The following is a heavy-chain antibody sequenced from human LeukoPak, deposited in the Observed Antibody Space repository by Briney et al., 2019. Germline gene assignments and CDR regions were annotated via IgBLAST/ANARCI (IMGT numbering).Heavy chain of an antibody. Sequence: GGSLRLSCAAAGVTVSSNYMSWVRQVPGRGLEWVSMMYSDGSIHYLDSVKGRSTISRDNSKNTLYLQMNSLRVEDTAVYYCARWYCNSLNCYYDYWGQGTLVTVSS. CDR3: ARWYCNSLNCYYDY. V-gene: IGHV3-53*01. CDR2: MYSDGSI. CDR1: GVTVSSNY. D-gene: IGHD2/OR15-2a*01. J-gene: IGHJ4*02.